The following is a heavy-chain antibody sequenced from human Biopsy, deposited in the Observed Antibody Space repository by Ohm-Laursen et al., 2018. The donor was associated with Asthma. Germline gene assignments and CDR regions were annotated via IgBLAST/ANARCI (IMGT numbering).Heavy chain of an antibody. V-gene: IGHV1-18*01. Sequence: ASVKASCKTSGYTLKSAGIPGGGKAPGKGFGGRGGIRVYNGNTKVAQKLQDRVTMITDTSTSTAYMELRSLRSDDTAVYFCARAVDYSHYYGIDVWGQGTTVTVS. D-gene: IGHD3-10*01. CDR2: IRVYNGNT. J-gene: IGHJ6*02. CDR3: ARAVDYSHYYGIDV. CDR1: GYTLKSAG.